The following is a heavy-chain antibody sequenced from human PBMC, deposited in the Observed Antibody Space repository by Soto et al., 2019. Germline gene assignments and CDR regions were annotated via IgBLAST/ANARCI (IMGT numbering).Heavy chain of an antibody. Sequence: QVQLVESGGGVVQPGRSLRLSCAASGFTFSSYGMHWVRQAPGKGLEWVAVISYDGSNKYYADSVKGRFTISRDNSKNTLYLQMNSLRAEDTAVYYCAKGRHAAAGPPFDYCGQGTLVTVSS. CDR2: ISYDGSNK. D-gene: IGHD6-13*01. J-gene: IGHJ4*02. V-gene: IGHV3-30*18. CDR1: GFTFSSYG. CDR3: AKGRHAAAGPPFDY.